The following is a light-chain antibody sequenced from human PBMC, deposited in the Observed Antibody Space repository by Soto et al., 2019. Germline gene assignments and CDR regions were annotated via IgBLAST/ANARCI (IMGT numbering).Light chain of an antibody. CDR3: QQYGYSPIT. CDR2: AAS. CDR1: QSVSSSH. Sequence: EIVLTQSPGTLSFSPVERATLSCSSSQSVSSSHLAWYQHKPGQDPRLLIYAASSRATGSPDRFSGGGSGTDFNLTISRLEPEDFAMYYCQQYGYSPITFGQGTRLEIK. J-gene: IGKJ5*01. V-gene: IGKV3-20*01.